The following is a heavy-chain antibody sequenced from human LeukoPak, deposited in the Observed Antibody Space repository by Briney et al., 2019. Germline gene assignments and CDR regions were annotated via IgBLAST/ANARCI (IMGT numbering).Heavy chain of an antibody. V-gene: IGHV3-21*01. D-gene: IGHD3-22*01. Sequence: GGSLRLSCAASGFTFSSYSMNWVRQAPGKGLEWVSSISSSSSYIYYADSVKGRFTISRDNAKNSLYLQMNSLRAEDTAVYYCARESYYYDSSGYYYPDAFDIWGQGTMVTVSS. CDR1: GFTFSSYS. J-gene: IGHJ3*02. CDR3: ARESYYYDSSGYYYPDAFDI. CDR2: ISSSSSYI.